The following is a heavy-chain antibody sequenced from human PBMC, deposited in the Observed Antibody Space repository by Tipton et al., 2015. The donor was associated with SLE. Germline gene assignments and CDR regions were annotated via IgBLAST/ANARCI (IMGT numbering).Heavy chain of an antibody. Sequence: TLSLTCAVSGYSISSAYYWGWIRQPPEKGLEWIGSIYHSGSTSYNPSLKSRVTISVDTSKNQFSLKLSSVTAADTAVYYCARHKGDIPYPDSFDIWGQATMVTVSS. V-gene: IGHV4-38-2*01. CDR1: GYSISSAYY. CDR2: IYHSGST. D-gene: IGHD2-21*02. CDR3: ARHKGDIPYPDSFDI. J-gene: IGHJ3*02.